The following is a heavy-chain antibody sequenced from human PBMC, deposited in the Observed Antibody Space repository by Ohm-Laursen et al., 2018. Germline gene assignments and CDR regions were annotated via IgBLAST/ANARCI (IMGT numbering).Heavy chain of an antibody. V-gene: IGHV3-11*04. CDR2: TSSSGSTI. J-gene: IGHJ4*02. Sequence: SLRLSCTASGFTFSDYYMSWVRQAPGKGLEWVSYTSSSGSTIYYADSVKGRFTISRDNAKNSLYLQMNSLRAEDTAVYYCAREFPTAFDSSGYPDYWGQGTLVTVSS. CDR3: AREFPTAFDSSGYPDY. D-gene: IGHD3-22*01. CDR1: GFTFSDYY.